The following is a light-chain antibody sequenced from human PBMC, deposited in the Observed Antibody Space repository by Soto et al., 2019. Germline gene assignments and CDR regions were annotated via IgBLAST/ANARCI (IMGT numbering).Light chain of an antibody. J-gene: IGLJ3*02. Sequence: QAVVTQPPSASRTPGQRFTISCSGSSSNIGSNTVNWYQQLPGTAPKLLIYSNNQRPSGVPDRFSGSKSGTSASLAISGLQSEDEADYYCAAWDDSLNGRVFGGGTKLTVL. CDR3: AAWDDSLNGRV. V-gene: IGLV1-44*01. CDR2: SNN. CDR1: SSNIGSNT.